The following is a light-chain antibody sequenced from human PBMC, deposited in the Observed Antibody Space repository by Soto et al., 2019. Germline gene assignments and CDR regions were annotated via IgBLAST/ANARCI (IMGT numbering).Light chain of an antibody. V-gene: IGLV2-14*01. CDR1: TSDVGGYNY. J-gene: IGLJ1*01. Sequence: QSALTQPASVSGPLGQSFTISCPGTTSDVGGYNYVSWYQQHPGKAPKLMIYEVSNRTSGVSNRFSGSKSGNTASLTISGLQAEDEADYYCSSYTSSSTLYVFGTGTKVTVL. CDR3: SSYTSSSTLYV. CDR2: EVS.